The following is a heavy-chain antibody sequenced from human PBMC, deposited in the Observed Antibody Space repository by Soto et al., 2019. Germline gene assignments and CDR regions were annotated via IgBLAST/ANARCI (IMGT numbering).Heavy chain of an antibody. CDR2: IYWDDDK. D-gene: IGHD2-15*01. V-gene: IGHV2-5*02. Sequence: QITLKESGPTLVKPTQTLTLTCTFSGFSLSTSGVGVGWIRQPPGKALEWLALIYWDDDKRYSPSLKSRLTLSTYSSKSLVVFTTTYTGPRDTAPYYYAHRPSYCSGGSCYSGFDYWGQGTLVTVSS. CDR1: GFSLSTSGVG. CDR3: AHRPSYCSGGSCYSGFDY. J-gene: IGHJ4*02.